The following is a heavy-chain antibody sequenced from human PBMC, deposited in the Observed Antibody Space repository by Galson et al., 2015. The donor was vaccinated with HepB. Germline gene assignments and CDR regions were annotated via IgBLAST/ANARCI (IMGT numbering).Heavy chain of an antibody. J-gene: IGHJ4*02. CDR3: ARDTPGTYFDY. V-gene: IGHV1-69*04. Sequence: SVKVSCKASGGTFSSYAISWVRQAPGQGLEWMGRIIPILGIANYAQKFQGRVTITADKSTSTAYMELSSLRSEDTAVYYCARDTPGTYFDYWGQGTLVTVSS. CDR1: GGTFSSYA. CDR2: IIPILGIA. D-gene: IGHD1-1*01.